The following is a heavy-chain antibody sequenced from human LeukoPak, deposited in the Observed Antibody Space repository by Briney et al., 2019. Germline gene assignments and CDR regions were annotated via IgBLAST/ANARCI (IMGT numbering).Heavy chain of an antibody. Sequence: PGGSLRLSCAASGFTFSSYWMSWVRQAPGKVLEWVANIKQDGSEKYYVDSVKGRFTISRDNAKNSLYLQMNSLRAEDTAVYYCARLGSSGWYLYYYYYYMDVWGKGTTVTISS. CDR1: GFTFSSYW. V-gene: IGHV3-7*01. J-gene: IGHJ6*03. CDR3: ARLGSSGWYLYYYYYYMDV. CDR2: IKQDGSEK. D-gene: IGHD6-19*01.